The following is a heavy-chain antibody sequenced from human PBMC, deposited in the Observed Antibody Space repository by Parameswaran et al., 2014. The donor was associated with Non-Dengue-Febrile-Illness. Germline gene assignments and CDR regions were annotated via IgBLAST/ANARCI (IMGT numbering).Heavy chain of an antibody. Sequence: WVRQAPGQGLEWMGGFDPEDGETIYAQKFQGRVTMTEDTSTDTAYMELSSLRSEDTAVYYCATPMTTTGYDYYYMDVWGKGTTVTVSS. J-gene: IGHJ6*03. CDR2: FDPEDGET. D-gene: IGHD4-11*01. V-gene: IGHV1-24*01. CDR3: ATPMTTTGYDYYYMDV.